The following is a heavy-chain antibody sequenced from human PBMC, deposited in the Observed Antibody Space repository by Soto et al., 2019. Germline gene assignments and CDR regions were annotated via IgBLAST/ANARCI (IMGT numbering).Heavy chain of an antibody. CDR2: MNPNSGNT. CDR1: GYTFTSYD. D-gene: IGHD5-12*01. Sequence: RASVKVSCKASGYTFTSYDFNWVRQATGQGLEWMGWMNPNSGNTGYAQKFQGRVTMTRNTSISTAYMELSSLRSEDTAVYYCARGASGYELDYYYYYMDVWGKGTTVTVSS. V-gene: IGHV1-8*01. CDR3: ARGASGYELDYYYYYMDV. J-gene: IGHJ6*03.